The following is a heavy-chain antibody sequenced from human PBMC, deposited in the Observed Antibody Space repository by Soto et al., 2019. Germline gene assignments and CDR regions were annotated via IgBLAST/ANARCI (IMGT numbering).Heavy chain of an antibody. Sequence: PGGSLRLSCAASGFTFSSYGMHWVRQAPGKGLEWVAVISYDGSNKYYADSVKGRFTISRDNSKNTLYLQMNSLRAEDTAVYYCAKTLHYGDYSDYYYYGMDVWGQGTTVTVSS. CDR3: AKTLHYGDYSDYYYYGMDV. J-gene: IGHJ6*02. D-gene: IGHD4-17*01. V-gene: IGHV3-30*18. CDR1: GFTFSSYG. CDR2: ISYDGSNK.